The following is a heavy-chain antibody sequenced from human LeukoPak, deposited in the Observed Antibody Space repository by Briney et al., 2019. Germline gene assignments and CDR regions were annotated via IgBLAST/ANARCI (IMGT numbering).Heavy chain of an antibody. J-gene: IGHJ4*02. CDR1: GGTFSSYA. D-gene: IGHD6-13*01. V-gene: IGHV1-69*13. Sequence: ASVKVSCKASGGTFSSYAISWVRQAPGQGLEWMGGIIPIFGTANYAQKFQGRVTITADESTSTAYMELSSLRSEDTAVYYCARRRSEVSSSWAFDYWGQGTLVTVSS. CDR2: IIPIFGTA. CDR3: ARRRSEVSSSWAFDY.